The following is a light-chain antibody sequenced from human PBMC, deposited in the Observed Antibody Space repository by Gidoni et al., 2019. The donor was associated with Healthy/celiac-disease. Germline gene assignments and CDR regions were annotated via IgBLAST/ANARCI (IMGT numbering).Light chain of an antibody. V-gene: IGLV2-14*01. CDR3: SSYTSSSTLG. CDR1: SSDVGGYNY. Sequence: QSALTHPASVSGSPVQSITISCTGTSSDVGGYNYVSWYQQHPGKAPKLMMYEVSNRPSGVSKRFSGSKSGNTASLTISGLQAEDEADYYGSSYTSSSTLGFGTGTKVTVL. J-gene: IGLJ1*01. CDR2: EVS.